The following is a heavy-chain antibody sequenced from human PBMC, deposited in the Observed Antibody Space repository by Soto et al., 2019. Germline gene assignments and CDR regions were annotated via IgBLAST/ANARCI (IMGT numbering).Heavy chain of an antibody. CDR1: GSTFSNYT. V-gene: IGHV1-69*04. CDR3: AREREDYGDFYFDY. Sequence: SVKVSSKASGSTFSNYTINWVRQAPGQGLEWMGRIIPILGIENYAQKLQGRVTMTTDTSTSTAYMELRSLRSDDTAVYYCAREREDYGDFYFDYWGQGTLVTVSS. J-gene: IGHJ4*02. CDR2: IIPILGIE. D-gene: IGHD4-17*01.